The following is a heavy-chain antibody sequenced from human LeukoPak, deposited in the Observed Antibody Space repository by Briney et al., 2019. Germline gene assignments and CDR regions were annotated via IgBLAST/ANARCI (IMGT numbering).Heavy chain of an antibody. CDR3: ARDGGRGGTYYFDY. Sequence: ASVKVSCKASGYTFTGYYMHWVRQAPGQGLEWMGWINPNSGGTNYAQKFQGRATMTRDTSISTAYMELSRLRSDDTAVYYCARDGGRGGTYYFDYWGQGTLVTVSS. J-gene: IGHJ4*02. CDR1: GYTFTGYY. CDR2: INPNSGGT. V-gene: IGHV1-2*02. D-gene: IGHD3-16*01.